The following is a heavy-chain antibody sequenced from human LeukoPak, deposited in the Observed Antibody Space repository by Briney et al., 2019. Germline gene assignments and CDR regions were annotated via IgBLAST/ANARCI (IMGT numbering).Heavy chain of an antibody. J-gene: IGHJ4*02. CDR3: ARGLRSDY. V-gene: IGHV3-53*01. Sequence: SGGSLRLSCAASGFTFSSYSMNWVRQAPGKGLEWVSVIYSGGSTYYADSVKGRFTISRDNSKNTLYLQMNSLRAEDTAVYYCARGLRSDYWGQGTLVTVSS. CDR1: GFTFSSYS. CDR2: IYSGGST. D-gene: IGHD4-17*01.